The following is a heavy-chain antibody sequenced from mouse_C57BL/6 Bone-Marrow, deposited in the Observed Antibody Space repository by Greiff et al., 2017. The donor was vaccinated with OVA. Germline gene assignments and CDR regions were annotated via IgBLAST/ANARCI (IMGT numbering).Heavy chain of an antibody. CDR3: ARAPCYYGSPSFAY. Sequence: EVQGVESGGGLVQPGGSLSLSCAASGFTFTDYYMSWVRQPPGKALEWLGFIRNKANGYTTEYSASVKGRFTISRDTSQSILYLQMNALRAEDSATYYCARAPCYYGSPSFAYWGQGTLVTVSA. D-gene: IGHD1-1*01. V-gene: IGHV7-3*01. J-gene: IGHJ3*01. CDR2: IRNKANGYTT. CDR1: GFTFTDYY.